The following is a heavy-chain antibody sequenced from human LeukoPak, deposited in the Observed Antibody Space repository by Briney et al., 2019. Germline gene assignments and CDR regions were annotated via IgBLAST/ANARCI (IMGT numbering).Heavy chain of an antibody. Sequence: GSLRLSCAASGFTVSNNHMTWVRQAPGKGLEWVSVIHIGGDTYYADSVKGRFTISRDNSKNTLYLQMNSLRVEDTAVYYCARDLAGATVPGWGQGTLVTVSS. D-gene: IGHD1-26*01. J-gene: IGHJ4*02. V-gene: IGHV3-53*01. CDR2: IHIGGDT. CDR3: ARDLAGATVPG. CDR1: GFTVSNNH.